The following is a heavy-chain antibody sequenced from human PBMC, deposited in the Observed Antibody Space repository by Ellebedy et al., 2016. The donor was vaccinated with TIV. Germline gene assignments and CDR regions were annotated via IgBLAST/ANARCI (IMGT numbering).Heavy chain of an antibody. J-gene: IGHJ5*02. D-gene: IGHD5-12*01. CDR2: IYYSGST. CDR1: GGSISSSSYY. Sequence: SETLSLXXTVSGGSISSSSYYWGWIRQPPGKGLEWIGSIYYSGSTYYNPSLKSRVTISVDTSKNQFSLKLSSVTAADTAVYYCARQIRFTSTGYGGYRVIDPWGQGTLVTVSS. V-gene: IGHV4-39*01. CDR3: ARQIRFTSTGYGGYRVIDP.